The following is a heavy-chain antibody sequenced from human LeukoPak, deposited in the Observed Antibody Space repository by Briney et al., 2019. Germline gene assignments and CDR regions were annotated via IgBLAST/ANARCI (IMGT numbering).Heavy chain of an antibody. CDR3: MRRPLGPTSAPDY. J-gene: IGHJ4*02. Sequence: SETLSLTCTVSGGSISSRSYYWGWIRQPPGKGLEWIANSYYSGNTYYNPSLKSRVTISVDTSKNQFSLKLSSVTAADTAVYYCMRRPLGPTSAPDYWGQGTLVTVSS. CDR1: GGSISSRSYY. V-gene: IGHV4-39*01. CDR2: SYYSGNT. D-gene: IGHD1-26*01.